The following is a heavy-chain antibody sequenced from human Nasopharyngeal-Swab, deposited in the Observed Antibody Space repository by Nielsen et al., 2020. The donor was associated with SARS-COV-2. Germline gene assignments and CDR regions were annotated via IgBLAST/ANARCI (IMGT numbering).Heavy chain of an antibody. CDR1: GDSIRKDKYY. D-gene: IGHD3-3*01. V-gene: IGHV4-39*07. J-gene: IGHJ6*02. CDR3: ARVLAERAYYDFWSGYSDYYYGMDV. CDR2: IYHSGST. Sequence: SETLSLTCSVFGDSIRKDKYYWGWVRQPPGKGLEWIGEIYHSGSTNYNPSLKSRVTISVDKSKNQFSLKLSSVTAADTAVYYCARVLAERAYYDFWSGYSDYYYGMDVWGQGTTVTVSS.